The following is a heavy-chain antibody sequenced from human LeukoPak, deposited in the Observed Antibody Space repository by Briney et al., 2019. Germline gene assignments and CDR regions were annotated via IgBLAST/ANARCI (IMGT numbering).Heavy chain of an antibody. V-gene: IGHV1-8*01. J-gene: IGHJ6*03. D-gene: IGHD3-22*01. CDR1: GYTFTSYD. CDR3: ARGGVGDYYDSSGFRYYYYYYMDV. CDR2: MNPNSGNT. Sequence: GASVKVSCKASGYTFTSYDINWVRQATGQGLEWMGWMNPNSGNTGYAQKFQGRVTMTRNTSISTAYMELSSLRSEDTAVYYCARGGVGDYYDSSGFRYYYYYYMDVWGKGTTVTVSS.